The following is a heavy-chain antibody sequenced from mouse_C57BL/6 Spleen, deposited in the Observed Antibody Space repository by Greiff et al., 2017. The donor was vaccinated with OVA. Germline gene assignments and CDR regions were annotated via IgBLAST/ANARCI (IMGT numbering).Heavy chain of an antibody. J-gene: IGHJ4*01. D-gene: IGHD2-13*01. V-gene: IGHV1-80*01. CDR3: ARRYYDDYDWDAMDY. Sequence: VKLQQSGAELVKPGASVKISCKASGYAFSSYWMNWVKQRHGKGLEWIGKFYPGDGDTNYNGKFKGKATLTVEKSSSTAYMQLSSLTSEDSAVDFCARRYYDDYDWDAMDYWGQGTSVTVSS. CDR1: GYAFSSYW. CDR2: FYPGDGDT.